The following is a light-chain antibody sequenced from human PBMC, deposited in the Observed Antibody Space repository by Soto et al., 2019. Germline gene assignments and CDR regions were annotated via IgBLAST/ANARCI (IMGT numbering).Light chain of an antibody. V-gene: IGKV3-15*01. CDR1: QSVNSN. Sequence: EIVMTQSPATLSVSPGERATLSCRASQSVNSNLVWYQQKPGQVPRLLVYGASTRATGIPGRFSGSGYGTEFTLTISSLQSEDFAVYYCQQYNNWLWTFGQGTKVEIK. CDR2: GAS. J-gene: IGKJ1*01. CDR3: QQYNNWLWT.